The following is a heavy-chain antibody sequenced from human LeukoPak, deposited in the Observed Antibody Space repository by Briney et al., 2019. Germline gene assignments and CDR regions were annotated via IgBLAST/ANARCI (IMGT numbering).Heavy chain of an antibody. V-gene: IGHV4-4*07. J-gene: IGHJ4*02. CDR1: GGSLSSYY. CDR2: IYTSGST. Sequence: PSETLSLTCLVSGGSLSSYYWSWIRQPAGKGLEWIGRIYTSGSTSYNPSLKSRVTMSVDTSKNQFSLKLTCVTAADTAVYYCARHSSGSGGAFQYWGQGTPVTVSS. D-gene: IGHD6-19*01. CDR3: ARHSSGSGGAFQY.